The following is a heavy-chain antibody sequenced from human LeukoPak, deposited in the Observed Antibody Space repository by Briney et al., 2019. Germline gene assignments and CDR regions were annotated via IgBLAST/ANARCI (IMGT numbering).Heavy chain of an antibody. J-gene: IGHJ6*02. V-gene: IGHV1-46*01. CDR2: INPTGGST. Sequence: ASVKVSCKASGYTFTSYYMHWVRQAPGQGLEWMGIINPTGGSTNYAQKFEGRVTMTRDTSTSTVYMELSSLRSEDSAVYYCARERYCSGGNCFVTYYYGMDVWGQGTTVTVSS. CDR1: GYTFTSYY. D-gene: IGHD2-15*01. CDR3: ARERYCSGGNCFVTYYYGMDV.